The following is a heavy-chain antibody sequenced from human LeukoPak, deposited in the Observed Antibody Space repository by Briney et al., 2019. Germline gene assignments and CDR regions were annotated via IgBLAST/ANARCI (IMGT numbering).Heavy chain of an antibody. Sequence: PSETLSLTCTVSGGSISSSSYYWGWIRQPPGKGLEWIGSIYYSGSTYYNPSLKSRVTISVDTSKNQFSLKLSSVAAADTAVYYCASTYCSSTSCYAFDYWGQGTLVTVSS. V-gene: IGHV4-39*07. CDR1: GGSISSSSYY. D-gene: IGHD2-2*01. J-gene: IGHJ4*02. CDR2: IYYSGST. CDR3: ASTYCSSTSCYAFDY.